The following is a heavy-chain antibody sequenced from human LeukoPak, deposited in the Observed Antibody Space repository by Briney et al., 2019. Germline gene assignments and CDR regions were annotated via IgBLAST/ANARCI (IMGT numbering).Heavy chain of an antibody. J-gene: IGHJ3*02. Sequence: SETLSLTCTVSGGSISSDNYYWSWIRQPAGKGLEWIGRIYTSGTTDYNPSLKSRFTISLDTSKNQFSLKLSSVTAADTAVYYCARAGGTYYIDAFDIWGQGTMVTVSS. CDR2: IYTSGTT. CDR1: GGSISSDNYY. D-gene: IGHD1-26*01. V-gene: IGHV4-61*02. CDR3: ARAGGTYYIDAFDI.